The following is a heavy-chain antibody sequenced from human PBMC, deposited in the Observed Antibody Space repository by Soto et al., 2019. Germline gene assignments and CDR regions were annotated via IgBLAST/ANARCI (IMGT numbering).Heavy chain of an antibody. CDR2: MHYTGFS. CDR1: GDSVTENY. Sequence: PSETLSLTCAFSGDSVTENYLTWIRQSPEKGLEWIGYMHYTGFSFSNPSLKSRVAMSVDKSKNQFTLQLTSVTAAGTAVYYCARRGGGTTREVFAYWGQGTLVTVSS. V-gene: IGHV4-59*02. CDR3: ARRGGGTTREVFAY. D-gene: IGHD3-16*01. J-gene: IGHJ4*02.